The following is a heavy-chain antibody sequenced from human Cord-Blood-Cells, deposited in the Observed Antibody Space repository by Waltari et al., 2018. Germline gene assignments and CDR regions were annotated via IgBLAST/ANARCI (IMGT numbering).Heavy chain of an antibody. V-gene: IGHV1-2*02. J-gene: IGHJ6*03. Sequence: QVQLVQSGAEVKKPGASVTVSCKASGYTFTGYYMHCVRQAPGQGLEWIGWINPNSGGTNYAQKFQGRVTMTRDTSISTAYMELSRLRSDDTAVYYCARGGTTDYYYYYYMDVWGKGTTVTVSS. CDR1: GYTFTGYY. D-gene: IGHD1-1*01. CDR2: INPNSGGT. CDR3: ARGGTTDYYYYYYMDV.